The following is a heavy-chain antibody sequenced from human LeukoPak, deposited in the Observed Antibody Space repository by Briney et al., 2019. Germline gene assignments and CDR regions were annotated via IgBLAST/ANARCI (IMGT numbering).Heavy chain of an antibody. CDR2: IYYSGST. V-gene: IGHV4-39*01. Sequence: PSETLSLTCTVSGGSISSSSYYWAWIRQPPGKGLEWIGSIYYSGSTHYNPSLKSRVTISVDTSKNQFSPKVTSVTAADTAVFYCARGQKDSSGYLKWFDPWGQGTQVTVSS. CDR3: ARGQKDSSGYLKWFDP. D-gene: IGHD3-22*01. J-gene: IGHJ5*02. CDR1: GGSISSSSYY.